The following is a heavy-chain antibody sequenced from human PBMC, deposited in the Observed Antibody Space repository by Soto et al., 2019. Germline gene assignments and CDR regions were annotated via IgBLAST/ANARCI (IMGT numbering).Heavy chain of an antibody. J-gene: IGHJ4*02. V-gene: IGHV3-30-3*01. CDR1: GFTVSSYA. D-gene: IGHD4-17*01. CDR3: ALSSRGSTVSYFDY. Sequence: QVQLVESGGGVVQPGRSLRLSCAASGFTVSSYAMHWVRQAPGKGLEWVAVISYDGSNKYYADSVKGRFTISRDNSKNTLYLQMNSLRAEDTAVYYCALSSRGSTVSYFDYWGQGTLVTVSS. CDR2: ISYDGSNK.